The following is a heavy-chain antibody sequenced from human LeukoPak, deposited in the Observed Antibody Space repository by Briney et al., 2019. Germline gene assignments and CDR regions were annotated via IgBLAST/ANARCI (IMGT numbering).Heavy chain of an antibody. Sequence: PGGSLRLSCAASGFTFDDYAMHWVRQAPGKGLEWVSLISWDGGSTYYADSVKGRFTISRDNSKNSLYLQMNSLRAEDTALYYCAKDSYTTWGSCYYYYMDVWGKGTTVTVSS. V-gene: IGHV3-43D*03. J-gene: IGHJ6*03. CDR2: ISWDGGST. CDR3: AKDSYTTWGSCYYYYMDV. D-gene: IGHD3-16*01. CDR1: GFTFDDYA.